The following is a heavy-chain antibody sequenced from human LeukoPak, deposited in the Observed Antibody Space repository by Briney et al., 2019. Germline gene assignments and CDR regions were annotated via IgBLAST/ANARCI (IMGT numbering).Heavy chain of an antibody. Sequence: SETPSLXCTVSGGSISSGSYYWSWIRQPAGKGLEWIGRIYTSGSTNYNPSLKSRVTISVDTSKNQLSLKLSSVTAADTAVYYCAREYYYDSSGSPGVDYWGQGTLVTVSS. CDR2: IYTSGST. CDR3: AREYYYDSSGSPGVDY. D-gene: IGHD3-22*01. CDR1: GGSISSGSYY. J-gene: IGHJ4*02. V-gene: IGHV4-61*02.